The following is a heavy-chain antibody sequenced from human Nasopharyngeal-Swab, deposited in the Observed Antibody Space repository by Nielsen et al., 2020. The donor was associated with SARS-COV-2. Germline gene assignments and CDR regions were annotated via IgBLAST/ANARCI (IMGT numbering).Heavy chain of an antibody. CDR3: ARHYLGGGLAAGTFYYMDV. CDR2: VYYSGST. D-gene: IGHD6-13*01. V-gene: IGHV4-39*01. CDR1: GGSISISTYY. Sequence: SETLSLTCTVSGGSISISTYYWGWIRQPPGTGLEWIGNVYYSGSTSYNPSLKSRVTISIDTSKNQFSLTLNSVTAADTSIYYCARHYLGGGLAAGTFYYMDVWGKGTMVTVSS. J-gene: IGHJ6*03.